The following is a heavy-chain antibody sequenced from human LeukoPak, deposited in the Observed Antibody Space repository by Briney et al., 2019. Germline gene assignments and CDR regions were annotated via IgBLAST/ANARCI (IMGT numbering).Heavy chain of an antibody. D-gene: IGHD4-17*01. CDR2: IYTSGIT. CDR1: GASISSYY. V-gene: IGHV4-4*07. CDR3: ARLDSGDNAYDY. Sequence: SETLSLTCAVSGASISSYYWSWIRQPAGKRLEWIERIYTSGITNYNPSLKSRVTMSVDMSKNQFSLKLSSVTAADTAVYYCARLDSGDNAYDYWGQGTLVTVSS. J-gene: IGHJ4*02.